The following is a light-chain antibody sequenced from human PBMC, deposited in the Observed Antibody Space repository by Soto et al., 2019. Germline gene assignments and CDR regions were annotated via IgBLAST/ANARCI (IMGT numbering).Light chain of an antibody. CDR1: QSISSY. Sequence: EIVLTQSPATLSLSPGEGATLSCRASQSISSYLAWYQQKPGQAPRLLSYDASSRATGIPARFSGSVSGTDLALAISSLEPEDFAVYYCQQRSDWPPWTFGQGTKVEIK. CDR3: QQRSDWPPWT. V-gene: IGKV3-11*01. CDR2: DAS. J-gene: IGKJ1*01.